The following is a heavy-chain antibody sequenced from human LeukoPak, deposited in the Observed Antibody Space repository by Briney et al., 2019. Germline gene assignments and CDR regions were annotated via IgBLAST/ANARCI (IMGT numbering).Heavy chain of an antibody. CDR1: GYTFTSYG. D-gene: IGHD3-22*01. V-gene: IGHV1-18*01. CDR3: ARLPYDSSGYYRD. J-gene: IGHJ4*02. Sequence: ASVKVSCKASGYTFTSYGISWVRQAPGQGLEWMGWISPYNANTKYAQKLQGRVTMTTDTSTSTVYMELRSLRSDDTAVYYCARLPYDSSGYYRDWGQGTLVTVSS. CDR2: ISPYNANT.